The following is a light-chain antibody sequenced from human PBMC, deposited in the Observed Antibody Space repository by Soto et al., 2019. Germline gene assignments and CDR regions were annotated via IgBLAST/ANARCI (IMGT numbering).Light chain of an antibody. Sequence: QSALTQPASVSGSPGQSVTLSCTGTSSDVGTYNYVSWYQQHPGKAPKLMIFQVSNRPSGVSNRFSDSKSGNTAYLTISGLQADDEADYYSSSYTINSTSVLGTGTKHTVL. CDR3: SSYTINSTSV. J-gene: IGLJ1*01. V-gene: IGLV2-14*01. CDR2: QVS. CDR1: SSDVGTYNY.